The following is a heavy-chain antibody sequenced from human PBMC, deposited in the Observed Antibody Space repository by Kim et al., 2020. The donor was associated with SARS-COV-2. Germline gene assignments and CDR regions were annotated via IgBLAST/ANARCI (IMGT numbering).Heavy chain of an antibody. CDR1: GYMFTSYG. J-gene: IGHJ4*02. CDR3: ARGAYGDVSFDY. V-gene: IGHV1-18*04. D-gene: IGHD4-17*01. CDR2: ISARDGNT. Sequence: ASVKVSCKACGYMFTSYGLSWVRQAPGQGLEWLGWISARDGNTKYGQKVQGRVIMTTDTSTNTAYMELWSLRSDDTAMYYCARGAYGDVSFDYGGQGTLVSVSS.